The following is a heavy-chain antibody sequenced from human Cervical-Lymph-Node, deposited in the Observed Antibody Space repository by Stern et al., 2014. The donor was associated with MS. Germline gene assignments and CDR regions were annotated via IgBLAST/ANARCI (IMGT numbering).Heavy chain of an antibody. J-gene: IGHJ3*01. CDR3: ARDFDGFDF. CDR1: GYTFTNYG. CDR2: ISTYNGNT. V-gene: IGHV1-18*01. Sequence: QVQLGQSGAEVKKPGASVKVSCKASGYTFTNYGITWVRQAPGQGLEWMGWISTYNGNTNYAQNLQDRVTMTTDTSTRTAYMELRSLRSDDTAVYFCARDFDGFDFWGQGTKVTVSS.